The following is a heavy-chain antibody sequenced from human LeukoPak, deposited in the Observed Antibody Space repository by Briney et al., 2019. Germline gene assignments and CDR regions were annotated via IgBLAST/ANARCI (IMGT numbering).Heavy chain of an antibody. D-gene: IGHD4-17*01. CDR2: IIPIFGTA. CDR1: GGTFSSYA. CDR3: ALFKVLDGNYHY. Sequence: SVKVSCKASGGTFSSYAISWVRQAPGQGLEWMGRIIPIFGTANYAQKFQGRVTITTDESTSTAYMELSSLRSEDTAVYYCALFKVLDGNYHYWGQGTLVTVSS. V-gene: IGHV1-69*05. J-gene: IGHJ4*02.